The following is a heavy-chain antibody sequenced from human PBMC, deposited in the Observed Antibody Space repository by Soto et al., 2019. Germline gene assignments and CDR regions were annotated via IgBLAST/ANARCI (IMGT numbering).Heavy chain of an antibody. Sequence: ASVKVSCKASGGTFRSYAINWVRQAPGQGLEWMGGIIPMFGKPNYAEKFLGRVTITADEATRTAYMEVSSLKSEDTAVYYCARSMETNYFYCMDVWGLGTTVTAP. CDR2: IIPMFGKP. V-gene: IGHV1-69*13. CDR1: GGTFRSYA. D-gene: IGHD2-8*01. CDR3: ARSMETNYFYCMDV. J-gene: IGHJ6*02.